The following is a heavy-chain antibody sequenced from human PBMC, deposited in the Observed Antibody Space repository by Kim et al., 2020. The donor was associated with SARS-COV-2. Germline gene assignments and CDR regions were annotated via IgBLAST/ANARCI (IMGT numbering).Heavy chain of an antibody. Sequence: SETLSLTCTVSGGSISSSNYYWGWIRQPPGKGLEWIGSFYYSGSTYYNPSLKSRVTISVDTSKNQFSLKLSSVTAADTAVYYCARENDRQRCDSSNCYGLKWFDPWGQGTLVTVSS. CDR1: GGSISSSNYY. CDR2: FYYSGST. V-gene: IGHV4-39*07. J-gene: IGHJ5*02. D-gene: IGHD2-2*01. CDR3: ARENDRQRCDSSNCYGLKWFDP.